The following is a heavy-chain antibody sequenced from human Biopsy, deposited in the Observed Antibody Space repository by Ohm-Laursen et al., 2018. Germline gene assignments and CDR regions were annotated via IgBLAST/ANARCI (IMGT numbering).Heavy chain of an antibody. Sequence: GTLSLTCTVSGDSISSYYWGWIRQPPGKGLEWIGSIYHSGSTYYNPSLKSRVTISVDTSKNQFSLKLDSTTAADTAGYYCARGQALKSFDYWGQGTLVTVSS. CDR1: GDSISSYY. J-gene: IGHJ4*02. CDR3: ARGQALKSFDY. CDR2: IYHSGST. V-gene: IGHV4-38-2*02.